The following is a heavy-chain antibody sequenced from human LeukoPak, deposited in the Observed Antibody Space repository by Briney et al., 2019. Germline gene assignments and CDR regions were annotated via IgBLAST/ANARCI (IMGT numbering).Heavy chain of an antibody. CDR2: ISDDGSSK. CDR3: ARVDDLDAFDM. V-gene: IGHV3-30*04. Sequence: GGSLRLSCVTSGFTFSNHAMHWVRQVPGKGLEWVAVISDDGSSKFYADSVKGRFTISRDNSKNTLFLQINSLRPEDTAVYYCARVDDLDAFDMWGQGTLVTVSS. J-gene: IGHJ3*02. CDR1: GFTFSNHA. D-gene: IGHD2-2*03.